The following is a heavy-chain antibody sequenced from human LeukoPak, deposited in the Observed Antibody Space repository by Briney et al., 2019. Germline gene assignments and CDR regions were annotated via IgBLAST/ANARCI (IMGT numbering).Heavy chain of an antibody. D-gene: IGHD6-19*01. J-gene: IGHJ4*02. CDR2: IYYSGST. Sequence: SETLSLTCTVSGGSISSSSYYWGWIRQPPGKGLEWIGSIYYSGSTYYNPSLKSRVTISVDTSKNQFSLKLSSVTAADTAVYCCATLYSSLDYWGQGTLVTVSS. CDR1: GGSISSSSYY. CDR3: ATLYSSLDY. V-gene: IGHV4-39*01.